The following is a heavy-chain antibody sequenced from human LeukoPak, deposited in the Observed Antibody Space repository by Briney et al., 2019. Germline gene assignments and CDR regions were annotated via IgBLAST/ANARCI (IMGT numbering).Heavy chain of an antibody. V-gene: IGHV3-23*01. CDR3: AKRDFDDYFDY. CDR1: GFTFGNYA. D-gene: IGHD3-9*01. Sequence: GGSLRLSCAASGFTFGNYAMSWVRQAPGKGLEWVSAVSGSGGSTYYADSVKGRSTISRDNSKNTLYLQMNSLTAEDTAIYYCAKRDFDDYFDYWGQGTLVTVSS. CDR2: VSGSGGST. J-gene: IGHJ4*02.